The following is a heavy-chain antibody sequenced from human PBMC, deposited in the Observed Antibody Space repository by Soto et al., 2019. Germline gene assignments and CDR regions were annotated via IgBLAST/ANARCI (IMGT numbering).Heavy chain of an antibody. J-gene: IGHJ4*02. CDR2: ISSSSSTI. CDR3: ARAAFLPGDPFDY. Sequence: ESGGGLVQPGGSLRLSCAASGFTFSSYSMNWVRQAPGKGLEWVSYISSSSSTIYYADSVKGRFTISRDNAKNSLYLQMNSLRAEDTAVYYCARAAFLPGDPFDYWGQGTLVTVSS. V-gene: IGHV3-48*01. CDR1: GFTFSSYS.